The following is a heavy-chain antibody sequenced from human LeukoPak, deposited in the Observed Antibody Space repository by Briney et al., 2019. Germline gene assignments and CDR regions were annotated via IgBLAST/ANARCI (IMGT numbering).Heavy chain of an antibody. Sequence: ASVKVSCKASGYTFTSYDINWVRQATGRGLEWMGWMSPNSGDTGYAQKFQGRVTITRNTSISTAYMELSSLTSEDTAVYYCARGGPEGLHGSWGQGTLVTVSS. V-gene: IGHV1-8*03. CDR2: MSPNSGDT. CDR1: GYTFTSYD. J-gene: IGHJ5*02. CDR3: ARGGPEGLHGS. D-gene: IGHD5/OR15-5a*01.